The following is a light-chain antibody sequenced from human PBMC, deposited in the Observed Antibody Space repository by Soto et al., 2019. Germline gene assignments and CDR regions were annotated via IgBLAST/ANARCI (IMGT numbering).Light chain of an antibody. V-gene: IGKV3-20*01. Sequence: EIVLTQSPGTLSLSPGERATLSCRASQSVSSNYLAWYQQKLGQAPRLLIYGASSRATGIPDRFSGSGSGTDFTLTISRLEPEDFAVYYCQQYNKWPITFGLGTRLE. CDR1: QSVSSNY. CDR3: QQYNKWPIT. J-gene: IGKJ5*01. CDR2: GAS.